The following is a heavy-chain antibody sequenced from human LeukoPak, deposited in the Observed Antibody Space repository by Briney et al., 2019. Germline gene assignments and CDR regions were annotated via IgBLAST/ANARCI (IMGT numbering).Heavy chain of an antibody. Sequence: PSETLSLTCAVSGYSISSGYYWGWIRQPPGKGLEWIGSIYHSGSTYYNPSLKSRVTISVDTSKNQFSLKLSSVTAADTAVYYCARHRSGSPVSDFDIWGQGTMVTVSS. CDR3: ARHRSGSPVSDFDI. D-gene: IGHD1-26*01. J-gene: IGHJ3*02. CDR1: GYSISSGYY. CDR2: IYHSGST. V-gene: IGHV4-38-2*01.